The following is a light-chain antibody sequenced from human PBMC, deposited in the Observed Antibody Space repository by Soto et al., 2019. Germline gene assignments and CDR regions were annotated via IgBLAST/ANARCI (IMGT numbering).Light chain of an antibody. CDR2: GAS. V-gene: IGKV1-9*01. Sequence: IQLTQSPSSLSASVGDRVTITCRASQGISSYLAWYQQKPGKAPKLPIYGASTLEGGVPFRFSGSGSGTDFTLIISSVQPEDFATYYCQQLNTYPITFGQGTRLEIK. J-gene: IGKJ5*01. CDR3: QQLNTYPIT. CDR1: QGISSY.